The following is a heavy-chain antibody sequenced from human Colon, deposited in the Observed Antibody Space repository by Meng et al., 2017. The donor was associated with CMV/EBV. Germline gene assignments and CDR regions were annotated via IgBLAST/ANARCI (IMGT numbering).Heavy chain of an antibody. V-gene: IGHV3-7*01. CDR2: INQDESVR. D-gene: IGHD3-10*01. Sequence: GESLKISCTTSGFIFSDYWMSWARQAPGKGLEWVANINQDESVRRFVDSVKGRFTISRDNAKNTLYLQMSSLRVEDTAVYFCARPFGSGKLDADLSYWGQGTLVTVSS. CDR3: ARPFGSGKLDADLSY. CDR1: GFIFSDYW. J-gene: IGHJ4*02.